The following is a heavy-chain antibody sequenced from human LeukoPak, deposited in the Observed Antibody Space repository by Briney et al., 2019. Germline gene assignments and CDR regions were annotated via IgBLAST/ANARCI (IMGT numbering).Heavy chain of an antibody. V-gene: IGHV1-8*03. D-gene: IGHD1-26*01. CDR1: TYSFIPYD. CDR3: ARVAGSIDY. CDR2: MNLKSGYT. J-gene: IGHJ4*02. Sequence: ASVKVSCMVSTYSFIPYDINWVRQPNGQGSEWMGWMNLKSGYTGYAEKFQGRLTIPRDTSTSTVYMELSSVRSEDTAVYYCARVAGSIDYWGQGTLVTVSS.